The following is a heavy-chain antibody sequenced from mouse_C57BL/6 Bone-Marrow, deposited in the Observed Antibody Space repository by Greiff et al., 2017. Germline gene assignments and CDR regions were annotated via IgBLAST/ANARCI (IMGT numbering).Heavy chain of an antibody. J-gene: IGHJ1*03. CDR1: GYSITSGYY. V-gene: IGHV3-6*01. Sequence: DVKLQESGPGLVKPSQSLSLTCSVPGYSITSGYYWNWIRQFPGKKLEWMGYISYDGSNNYNPSLNNLISITRDTSKNRFFLKLKSVTTEDTATYYCAREGIYYGNSSWYFDVWGTGTTVTVSS. CDR3: AREGIYYGNSSWYFDV. D-gene: IGHD2-1*01. CDR2: ISYDGSN.